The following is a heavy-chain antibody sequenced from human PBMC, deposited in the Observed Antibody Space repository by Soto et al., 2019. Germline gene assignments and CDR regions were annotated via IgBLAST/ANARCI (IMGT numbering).Heavy chain of an antibody. CDR1: GFTFSSYA. Sequence: EVQLLESGGGLVQPGGSLRLSCAASGFTFSSYAMSWVRQAPGKGLEWVSAISGSGGSTYYADSVKGRFTISRDNSKNTLYLQMNSLRAEDTAVYYCAKNPYGDYYDFWSGYANWFDPWGQGTLVTVSS. J-gene: IGHJ5*02. V-gene: IGHV3-23*01. D-gene: IGHD3-3*01. CDR2: ISGSGGST. CDR3: AKNPYGDYYDFWSGYANWFDP.